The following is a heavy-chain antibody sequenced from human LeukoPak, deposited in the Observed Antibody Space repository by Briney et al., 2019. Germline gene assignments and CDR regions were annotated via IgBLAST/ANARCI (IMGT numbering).Heavy chain of an antibody. J-gene: IGHJ3*02. CDR2: IYYSGST. Sequence: SETLSLTCTVSGGSISSYYWSWIRQPPRKGLEWIGYIYYSGSTNYNPSLKSRVTISVDTSKNQFSLKLSSVTAADTAVYYCARQASYDSSGYYSLYDAFDIWGQGTMVTVSS. V-gene: IGHV4-59*08. CDR3: ARQASYDSSGYYSLYDAFDI. D-gene: IGHD3-22*01. CDR1: GGSISSYY.